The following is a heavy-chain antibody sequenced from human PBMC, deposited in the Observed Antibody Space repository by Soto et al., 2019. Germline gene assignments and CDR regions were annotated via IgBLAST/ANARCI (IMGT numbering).Heavy chain of an antibody. CDR3: ARGISGYDQYFDT. J-gene: IGHJ4*02. D-gene: IGHD5-12*01. CDR1: GCNLDDYG. CDR2: INWNSNSR. Sequence: EVQLVESGGGVVRPGGSLRLSCAASGCNLDDYGMSWVRQAPGKGLEWVSGINWNSNSRGYADSVKGRFTISRDNVQNSLYLEMNSLRAEDTAFYYCARGISGYDQYFDTWGQGTRVTVSS. V-gene: IGHV3-20*04.